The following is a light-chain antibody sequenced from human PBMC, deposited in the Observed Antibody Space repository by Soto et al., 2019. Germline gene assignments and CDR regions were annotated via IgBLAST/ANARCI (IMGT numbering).Light chain of an antibody. CDR1: NSNVGNNF. Sequence: QSVLTQPPSVSAAPGQRVTISCSGTNSNVGNNFVSWYQQFPGTAPKLLIYDTNKRPSGIPDRFSGSKTGTSATLGITGLQTGDEADYYCGAWDISLNVILFGGGTKLTVL. CDR2: DTN. CDR3: GAWDISLNVIL. V-gene: IGLV1-51*01. J-gene: IGLJ2*01.